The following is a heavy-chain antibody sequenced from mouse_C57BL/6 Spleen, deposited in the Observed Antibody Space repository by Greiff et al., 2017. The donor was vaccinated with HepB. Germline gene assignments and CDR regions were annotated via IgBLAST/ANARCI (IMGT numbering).Heavy chain of an antibody. CDR1: VYKFTDYE. Sequence: QVQLKASGAELVRPGASVTLSCKASVYKFTDYEMHWVKQTPVHGLEWIGAIYPEYGGTAYNQKFKGKAILTADKSSSTAYMELRSHTSEDSAVSYHTRHGDWFSYWGQGTLVTVSA. CDR2: IYPEYGGT. J-gene: IGHJ3*01. V-gene: IGHV1-15*01. CDR3: TRHGDWFSY.